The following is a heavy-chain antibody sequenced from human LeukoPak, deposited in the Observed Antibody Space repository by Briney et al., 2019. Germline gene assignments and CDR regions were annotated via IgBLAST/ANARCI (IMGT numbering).Heavy chain of an antibody. V-gene: IGHV1-2*02. Sequence: GASVKVSCKASGYTFTGYYMHWVRQAPGQGLEWMGWINPNSGGTNYAQKFQGRVTMTRDTSISTAYMEQSRLRSDDTAVYYCARDYRIGYSYGRLLDYWGQGTLVTVSS. CDR3: ARDYRIGYSYGRLLDY. CDR2: INPNSGGT. D-gene: IGHD5-18*01. J-gene: IGHJ4*02. CDR1: GYTFTGYY.